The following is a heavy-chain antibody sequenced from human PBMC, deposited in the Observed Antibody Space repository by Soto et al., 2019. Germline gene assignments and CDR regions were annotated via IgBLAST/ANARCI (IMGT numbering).Heavy chain of an antibody. J-gene: IGHJ5*02. V-gene: IGHV3-74*01. Sequence: GGSLRLSYAASGFTFSSYWMHWVRQAPGKGLVWVSRINSDGSSTSYADSVKGRFTISRDNAKNTLYLQMNSLRAEDTAVYYCASLDIVVVPAASDWFDPWGQGTLVTVSS. CDR1: GFTFSSYW. D-gene: IGHD2-2*03. CDR2: INSDGSST. CDR3: ASLDIVVVPAASDWFDP.